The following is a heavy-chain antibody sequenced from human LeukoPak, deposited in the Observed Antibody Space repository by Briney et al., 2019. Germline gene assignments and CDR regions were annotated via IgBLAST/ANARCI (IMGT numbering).Heavy chain of an antibody. D-gene: IGHD2-2*01. CDR3: ASNTRVLVVPAEDYYYYYYMDV. V-gene: IGHV4-59*01. CDR1: GGSISNYY. J-gene: IGHJ6*03. Sequence: SETLSLTCTVSGGSISNYYWSWIRQPPGKGLEWIGYIYYSGSTNYNPSLKSRVTISVDTSKNQFSLKLSSVTAADTAVYYCASNTRVLVVPAEDYYYYYYMDVWGKGTTVTVSS. CDR2: IYYSGST.